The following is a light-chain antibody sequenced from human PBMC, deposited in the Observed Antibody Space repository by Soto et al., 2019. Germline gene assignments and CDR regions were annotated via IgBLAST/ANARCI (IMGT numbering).Light chain of an antibody. CDR1: SSDVGGYNY. CDR3: SSYAGSSNV. V-gene: IGLV2-8*01. Sequence: SALAQPPSASGSPGQSVAISCTGTSSDVGGYNYVSWYQQHPGKAPKLTIYEVNKRPSGVPDRFSGSKSGNTASLTVSGLQAEDEADYYCSSYAGSSNVFGTGTKVTVL. CDR2: EVN. J-gene: IGLJ1*01.